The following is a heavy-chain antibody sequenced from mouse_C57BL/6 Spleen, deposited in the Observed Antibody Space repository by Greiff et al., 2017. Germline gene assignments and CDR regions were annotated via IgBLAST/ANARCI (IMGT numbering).Heavy chain of an antibody. CDR3: AREDRYGNYWYFDV. CDR1: GYSITSGYY. CDR2: ISYDGSN. Sequence: EVQLVESGPGLVKPSQSLSLTCSVTGYSITSGYYWNWIRQFPGNKLEWMGYISYDGSNNYNPSLKNRISNTRDTSKNQFFLKLNSVTTEDTATYYCAREDRYGNYWYFDVWGTGTTVTVSS. D-gene: IGHD2-10*02. V-gene: IGHV3-6*01. J-gene: IGHJ1*03.